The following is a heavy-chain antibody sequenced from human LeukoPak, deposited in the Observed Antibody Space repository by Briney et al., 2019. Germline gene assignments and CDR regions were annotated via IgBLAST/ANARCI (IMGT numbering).Heavy chain of an antibody. D-gene: IGHD2-15*01. Sequence: PSETLSLTCTVSGGSISSGGYYWSWIRQPPGKGLEWIGEINHSGSTNYNPSLKSRVTISVDTSKNQFSLKLSSVTAADTAVYYCGTLLLDYWGQGTLVTVSS. CDR1: GGSISSGGYY. V-gene: IGHV4-39*07. J-gene: IGHJ4*02. CDR3: GTLLLDY. CDR2: INHSGST.